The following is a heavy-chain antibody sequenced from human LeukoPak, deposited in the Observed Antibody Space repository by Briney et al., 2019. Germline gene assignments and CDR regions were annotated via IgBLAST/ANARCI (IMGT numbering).Heavy chain of an antibody. D-gene: IGHD3-22*01. CDR3: ARHYYDRSDSYSFDY. J-gene: IGHJ4*02. CDR1: GGSISVYY. V-gene: IGHV4-59*08. Sequence: SQTLSLTCTVSGGSISVYYWSWIRQPPGKGLEWIGYIFSSVSTNYNPSLKTRVTISEDTSVNQFSLKLSSVTAADTAVYYCARHYYDRSDSYSFDYWGQGTLVTVSS. CDR2: IFSSVST.